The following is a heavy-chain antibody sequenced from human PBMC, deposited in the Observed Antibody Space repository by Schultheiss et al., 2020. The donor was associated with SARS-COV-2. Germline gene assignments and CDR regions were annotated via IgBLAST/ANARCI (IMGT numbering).Heavy chain of an antibody. J-gene: IGHJ6*02. Sequence: GGSLRLSCAASGFTFSSYSMNWVRQAPGKGLEWVSYISSSSSYTNYADSVKGRFTISRDNSKNTLYLQMNSLRAEDTAVYYCAKHPLGLRYGLDVWGQGTTVTVSS. CDR1: GFTFSSYS. V-gene: IGHV3-21*05. D-gene: IGHD5-18*01. CDR2: ISSSSSYT. CDR3: AKHPLGLRYGLDV.